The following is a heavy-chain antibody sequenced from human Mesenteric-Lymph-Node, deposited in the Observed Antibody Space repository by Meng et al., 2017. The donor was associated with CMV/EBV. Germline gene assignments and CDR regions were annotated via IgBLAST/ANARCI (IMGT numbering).Heavy chain of an antibody. Sequence: GGSLRLSCAASGFTFDDYAMHWVRLVPGKGLEWVSGISWNSANIVYADSVKGRFTISRDNAKNSLYLQMNSLRAEDMALYYCTTPSRYCSTTSCYIYYGMDVWGQGTTVTVSS. CDR2: ISWNSANI. D-gene: IGHD2-2*02. V-gene: IGHV3-9*03. CDR1: GFTFDDYA. CDR3: TTPSRYCSTTSCYIYYGMDV. J-gene: IGHJ6*02.